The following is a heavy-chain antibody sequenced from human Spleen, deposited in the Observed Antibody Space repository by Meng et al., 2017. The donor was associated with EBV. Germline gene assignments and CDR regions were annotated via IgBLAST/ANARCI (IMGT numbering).Heavy chain of an antibody. Sequence: LKLQGSGPGLVKPSETLSLNCTVSGGSISSSSSYWAWVRQPPGKGLEWIGAIHYKGTNFYNPSLKSRVTMSVDTSKNQFSLKMTSVTAADTAVYYCARGNWALLWGQGTLVTVSS. J-gene: IGHJ4*02. CDR3: ARGNWALL. V-gene: IGHV4-39*07. CDR1: GGSISSSSSY. CDR2: IHYKGTN. D-gene: IGHD1-26*01.